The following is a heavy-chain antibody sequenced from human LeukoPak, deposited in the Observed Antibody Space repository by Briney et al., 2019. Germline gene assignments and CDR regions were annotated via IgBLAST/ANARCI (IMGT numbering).Heavy chain of an antibody. CDR2: SRNKANSYTT. D-gene: IGHD1-14*01. Sequence: GGSLRLSCTVSGFTFSDHYMYWVRHVPGRALEWLASSRNKANSYTTKYAASVEGRFTISRDDSKDSLYLQMNSLKIEDTAVYYCVRGYRGFDIWGQGTMVTVSS. V-gene: IGHV3-72*01. CDR3: VRGYRGFDI. J-gene: IGHJ3*02. CDR1: GFTFSDHY.